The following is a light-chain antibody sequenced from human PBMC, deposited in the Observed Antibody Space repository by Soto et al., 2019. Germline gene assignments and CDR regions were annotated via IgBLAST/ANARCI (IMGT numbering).Light chain of an antibody. CDR1: SSDVGGYNY. Sequence: QSVLTQPPSASGSPGQSVAISCTGTSSDVGGYNYVSWYQQHPGKAPKLMIYEVNKRPSGVPDRFSGSKSGNTASLTVSGLQDEDEADYYCGSDAGSSNVFGTGTKLTVL. CDR3: GSDAGSSNV. CDR2: EVN. J-gene: IGLJ1*01. V-gene: IGLV2-8*01.